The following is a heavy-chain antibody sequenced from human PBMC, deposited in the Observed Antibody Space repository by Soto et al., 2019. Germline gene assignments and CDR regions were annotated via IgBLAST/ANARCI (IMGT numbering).Heavy chain of an antibody. Sequence: QVLLVQSGTEVKKPGSSVKVSCQASGGTSSDYALTWVRQSPGQGLEWMGGIIPIFGTANYAQRFQGRVSITADESSSTAYMELSSLKSGDTAVYYCAGSFKYGSGTFDALDVWGHGTMVMVSS. D-gene: IGHD3-10*01. CDR1: GGTSSDYA. CDR3: AGSFKYGSGTFDALDV. V-gene: IGHV1-69*01. J-gene: IGHJ3*01. CDR2: IIPIFGTA.